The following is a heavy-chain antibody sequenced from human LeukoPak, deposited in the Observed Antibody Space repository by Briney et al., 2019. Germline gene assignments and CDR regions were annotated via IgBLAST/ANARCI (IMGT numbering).Heavy chain of an antibody. D-gene: IGHD3-10*01. Sequence: ASVKVSCKASGYTFTSYGISWVRQAPGQGRDWKGWISAYNGNTNYAQKLQGRVTMTTDTSTSTAYMELRSLRSDDTAVYYCARDRAWYYGSGVDYWGQGTLVTVSS. CDR2: ISAYNGNT. V-gene: IGHV1-18*04. CDR3: ARDRAWYYGSGVDY. CDR1: GYTFTSYG. J-gene: IGHJ4*02.